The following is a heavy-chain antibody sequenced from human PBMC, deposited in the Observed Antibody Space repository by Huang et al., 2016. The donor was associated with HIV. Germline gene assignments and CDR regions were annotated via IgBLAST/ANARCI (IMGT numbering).Heavy chain of an antibody. CDR2: ISNDGRND. Sequence: QVQLVESGGGVVQPGRSLRLSCAASGFPFNNHAMHWVRQAPGKVLEWDAVISNDGRNDKDADSVKGRFTISRDSAKSTLFLHMTSLRTEDTAVYYCARAKDTWDAYDIWGQGTMVIVSS. CDR1: GFPFNNHA. J-gene: IGHJ3*02. D-gene: IGHD5-18*01. V-gene: IGHV3-30*04. CDR3: ARAKDTWDAYDI.